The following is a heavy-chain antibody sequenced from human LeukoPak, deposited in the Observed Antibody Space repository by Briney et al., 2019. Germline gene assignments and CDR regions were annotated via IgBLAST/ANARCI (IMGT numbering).Heavy chain of an antibody. V-gene: IGHV4-34*01. Sequence: SETLTLTCAVYGGSFSGYYWNWIRQPPGKGLEWIGEINHSGSNSGSTNYNPSLKSRVTISLDTSKNQFSLKLSSVTAADTAVYYCARGERVAAGKIGFHYYMDVWGKGTTVTVSS. CDR2: INHSGSNSGST. D-gene: IGHD6-13*01. J-gene: IGHJ6*03. CDR3: ARGERVAAGKIGFHYYMDV. CDR1: GGSFSGYY.